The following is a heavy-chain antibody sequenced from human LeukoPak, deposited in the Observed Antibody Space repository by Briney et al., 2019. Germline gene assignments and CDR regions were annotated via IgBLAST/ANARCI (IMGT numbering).Heavy chain of an antibody. V-gene: IGHV6-1*01. CDR2: TYYRSKWDD. Sequence: SQTLSLTCAISGDRASSYTASWNCIRHSRSRGLESLVRTYYRSKWDDDEAVSVKSRRTITQDTSKIQLYPQLNSVTPEDSAVYSCAREFGGVNWNDGFDPWGQGTLVTVAS. J-gene: IGHJ5*02. CDR3: AREFGGVNWNDGFDP. D-gene: IGHD1-20*01. CDR1: GDRASSYTAS.